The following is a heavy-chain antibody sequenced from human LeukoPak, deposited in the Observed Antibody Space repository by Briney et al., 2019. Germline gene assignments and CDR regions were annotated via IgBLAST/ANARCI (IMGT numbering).Heavy chain of an antibody. V-gene: IGHV1-2*02. CDR2: MYFNSGAT. D-gene: IGHD5-12*01. J-gene: IGHJ3*01. CDR1: LFTFTGYY. Sequence: GASVRVSCKPSLFTFTGYYVQWLRQAPGQGLEWVGWMYFNSGATRYAPKFQGRVTMTRDTSISTAYMELSSLRPDDTAMYYCAREGSSGQDWYAFDVWGQETMVTVSS. CDR3: AREGSSGQDWYAFDV.